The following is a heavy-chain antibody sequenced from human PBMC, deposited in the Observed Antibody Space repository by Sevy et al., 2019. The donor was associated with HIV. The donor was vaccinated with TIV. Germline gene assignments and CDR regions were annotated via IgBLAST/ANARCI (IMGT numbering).Heavy chain of an antibody. CDR2: ISAYNGNT. J-gene: IGHJ6*02. V-gene: IGHV1-18*01. D-gene: IGHD2-2*01. CDR3: ARMVVPAAMGYYYYGMDV. Sequence: ASVKVSCKASGYTFTSYGISWVRQAPGQGLEWMGWISAYNGNTNYAQKLQGRVTMTTDTSTSIAYMELRSLRSDDTAVYYCARMVVPAAMGYYYYGMDVWGQGTTVTVSS. CDR1: GYTFTSYG.